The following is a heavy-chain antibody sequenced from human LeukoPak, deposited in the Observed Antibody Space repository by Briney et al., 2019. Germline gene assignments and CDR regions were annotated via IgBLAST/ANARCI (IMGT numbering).Heavy chain of an antibody. V-gene: IGHV1-69*06. CDR2: IIPIFGTA. CDR3: VGGGGLLGPFDY. CDR1: GGTFSSYA. Sequence: SVKVSCKASGGTFSSYAISWVRQAPGQGLEWMGGIIPIFGTANYAQKFQGRVTITADKSTSTAYMELSSLRSEDTAVYYCVGGGGLLGPFDYWGQGTLVTVSS. J-gene: IGHJ4*02. D-gene: IGHD1-26*01.